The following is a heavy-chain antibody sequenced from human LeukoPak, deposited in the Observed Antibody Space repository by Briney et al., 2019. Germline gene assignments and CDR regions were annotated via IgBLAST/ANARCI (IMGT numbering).Heavy chain of an antibody. CDR2: ISSSSSYI. Sequence: PGGSLRLSRAASGFTFSSYSMNWVRQAPGKGLEWVSSISSSSSYIYYADSVKGRFTISRDNAKNSLYLQMNSLRAEDTAVYYCAREYYDFWSGYYTFDYWGQGTLVTVSS. D-gene: IGHD3-3*01. J-gene: IGHJ4*02. CDR1: GFTFSSYS. CDR3: AREYYDFWSGYYTFDY. V-gene: IGHV3-21*01.